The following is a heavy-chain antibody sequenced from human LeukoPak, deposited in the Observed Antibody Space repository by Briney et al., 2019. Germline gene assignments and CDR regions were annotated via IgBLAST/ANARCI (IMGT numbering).Heavy chain of an antibody. CDR2: IYYSGST. J-gene: IGHJ6*03. CDR1: GGSISSGDYV. Sequence: PSQTLSLTCTVSGGSISSGDYVWSWIRQPPGKGLEWIGYIYYSGSTYYNPSLKSRVTISVDTSKNQFSLKLSSVTAADTAVYYCARGRIDYYYYMDVWGKGTTVTVSS. V-gene: IGHV4-30-4*08. CDR3: ARGRIDYYYYMDV.